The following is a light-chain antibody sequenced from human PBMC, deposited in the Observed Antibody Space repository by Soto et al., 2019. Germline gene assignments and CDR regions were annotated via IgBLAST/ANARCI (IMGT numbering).Light chain of an antibody. CDR1: QSIHWW. V-gene: IGKV1-5*03. CDR2: KAS. J-gene: IGKJ1*01. CDR3: QQYDSYPWT. Sequence: IQLTQSPSTLSASVGDRVTLTWRATQSIHWWLAWYQQKPGKAPKVLSYKASRLQGGVPSRFSGSGSGTDFTLTISTLQPDDFATYYCQQYDSYPWTFGQGIKVDIK.